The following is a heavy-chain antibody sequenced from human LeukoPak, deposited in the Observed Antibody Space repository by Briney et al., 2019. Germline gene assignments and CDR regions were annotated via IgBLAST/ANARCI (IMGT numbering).Heavy chain of an antibody. V-gene: IGHV3-21*01. CDR3: ARAGSGGSGSYYFDY. D-gene: IGHD3-10*01. Sequence: PGGSLRLSCAASGFTFSSYSMDWVRQAPGKGLEWVSSISSSSSYIYYADSVKGRFTISRDNAKNSLYLQMNSLRAEDTAVYYCARAGSGGSGSYYFDYWGQGTLVTVSS. CDR2: ISSSSSYI. J-gene: IGHJ4*02. CDR1: GFTFSSYS.